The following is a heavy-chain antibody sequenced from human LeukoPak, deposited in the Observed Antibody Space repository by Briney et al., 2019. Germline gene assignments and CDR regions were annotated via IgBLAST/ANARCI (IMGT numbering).Heavy chain of an antibody. CDR3: AREGGLGYCSSTSCVRAFDI. V-gene: IGHV4-30-4*01. Sequence: SQTLSLTCTVSGGSISSGDYYWSWIRQPPGKGLEWIGCIYYSGSTYYNPSLKSRVTISVDTSKNQFSLKLSSVTAADTAVYYCAREGGLGYCSSTSCVRAFDIWGQGTMVTVSS. J-gene: IGHJ3*02. CDR2: IYYSGST. CDR1: GGSISSGDYY. D-gene: IGHD2-2*01.